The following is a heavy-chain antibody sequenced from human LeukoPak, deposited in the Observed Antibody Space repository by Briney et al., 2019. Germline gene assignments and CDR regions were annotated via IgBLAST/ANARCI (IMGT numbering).Heavy chain of an antibody. CDR1: GGSTSSYY. D-gene: IGHD3-22*01. CDR3: ARMLSYYDSSGYPNWFDP. CDR2: IYTSGST. V-gene: IGHV4-4*07. J-gene: IGHJ5*02. Sequence: SETLSLTCTVSGGSTSSYYWSWIRQPAGKGLEWIGRIYTSGSTNYNPSLKSRVTMSVDTSKNQFSLKLSSVTAADTAVYYCARMLSYYDSSGYPNWFDPWGQGTLVTVSS.